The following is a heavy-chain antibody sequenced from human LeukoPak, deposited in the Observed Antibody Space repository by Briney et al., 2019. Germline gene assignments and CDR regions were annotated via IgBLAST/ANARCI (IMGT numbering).Heavy chain of an antibody. CDR1: GGSISSYD. CDR2: IYTSGST. J-gene: IGHJ5*02. V-gene: IGHV4-4*07. CDR3: ASLLIAAAGTFNP. Sequence: PSETLSLTCTVSGGSISSYDWSWIRQPAGKGLEWIGRIYTSGSTNYNPSLKSRVTISVDTSKNQFSLKLSSVTAADTAVYYCASLLIAAAGTFNPWGQGTLVTVSS. D-gene: IGHD6-13*01.